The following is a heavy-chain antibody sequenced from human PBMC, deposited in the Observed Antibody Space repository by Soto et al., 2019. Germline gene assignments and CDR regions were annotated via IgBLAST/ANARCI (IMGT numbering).Heavy chain of an antibody. D-gene: IGHD3-10*01. CDR1: GYTFTAYA. V-gene: IGHV1-3*01. J-gene: IGHJ4*02. CDR2: INAGNGNT. CDR3: ARGSGLTYFDY. Sequence: ASVKVSCKASGYTFTAYAMHWVRQAPGQRLEWMGWINAGNGNTKYSQKFQGRVTITRDTSASTAYMELSSLRSEDTAVYYCARGSGLTYFDYWGQGTLVTVSS.